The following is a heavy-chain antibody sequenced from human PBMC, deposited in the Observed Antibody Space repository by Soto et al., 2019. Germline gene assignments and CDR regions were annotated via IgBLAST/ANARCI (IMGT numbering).Heavy chain of an antibody. CDR1: GFTFSNFA. D-gene: IGHD5-18*01. CDR3: AKEGGYSFGPGNYYGMYV. CDR2: IIGSGDTT. Sequence: GGSLRLSCAASGFTFSNFAMSWVRQAPGKGLEWVSGIIGSGDTTYYADSVKGRFTISRDKSKTTLYLQMNSLRAEDTAMYYCAKEGGYSFGPGNYYGMYVWGQGTTVTVSS. V-gene: IGHV3-23*01. J-gene: IGHJ6*01.